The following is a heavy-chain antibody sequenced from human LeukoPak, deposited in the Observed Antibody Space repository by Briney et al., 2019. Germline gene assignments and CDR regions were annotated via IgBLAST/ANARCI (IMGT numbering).Heavy chain of an antibody. CDR2: IRYDGSNK. CDR1: GFTFSSYG. J-gene: IGHJ4*02. V-gene: IGHV3-30*02. D-gene: IGHD3-22*01. CDR3: AKDGLDYYDSSGYYYNYYFDY. Sequence: GGSLRLSCAASGFTFSSYGMHWVRQAPGKGLEWVAFIRYDGSNKYYADSVKGRFTISRDNSKNTLYLQMNSLRAEDTAVYYCAKDGLDYYDSSGYYYNYYFDYWGQGTLVTVSS.